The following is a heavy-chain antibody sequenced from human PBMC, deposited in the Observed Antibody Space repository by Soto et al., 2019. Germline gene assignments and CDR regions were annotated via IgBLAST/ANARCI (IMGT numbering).Heavy chain of an antibody. D-gene: IGHD6-6*01. CDR3: ARARTYSSSASSWFDP. CDR1: GFTFSSYG. V-gene: IGHV3-33*01. CDR2: IWYDGSNK. J-gene: IGHJ5*02. Sequence: QVQLVESGGGVVQPGRSLRLSCAASGFTFSSYGMHWVRQAPGKGLEWVAVIWYDGSNKYYADSVKGRFTISRDNSKNMLYLQMNSLRAEDTAVYYCARARTYSSSASSWFDPWGQGTLVTVSS.